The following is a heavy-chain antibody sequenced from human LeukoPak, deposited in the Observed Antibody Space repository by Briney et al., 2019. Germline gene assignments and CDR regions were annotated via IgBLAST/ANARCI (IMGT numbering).Heavy chain of an antibody. Sequence: GGSLRLSCAASGFTFSSYWMSWVRQAPGKGLEWVANIKQDGSEKYYVGSVKGRFTISRDNAKNSLYLQMNSLRAEDTAVYYCARDARISGSYYKSAFDIWGQGTMVTVSS. CDR1: GFTFSSYW. J-gene: IGHJ3*02. D-gene: IGHD1-26*01. CDR2: IKQDGSEK. CDR3: ARDARISGSYYKSAFDI. V-gene: IGHV3-7*03.